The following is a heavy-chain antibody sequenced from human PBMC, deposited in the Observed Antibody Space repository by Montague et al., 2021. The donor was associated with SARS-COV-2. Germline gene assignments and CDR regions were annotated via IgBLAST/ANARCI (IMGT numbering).Heavy chain of an antibody. CDR3: ALSLRYFDWADAFDV. CDR1: GGSIDNYF. CDR2: IYNSGST. V-gene: IGHV4-59*13. D-gene: IGHD3-9*01. J-gene: IGHJ3*01. Sequence: SETRSLTCTASGGSIDNYFWSWIRQPPGKGLEWIGYIYNSGSTNYNPSLKSRVTMSGDTSNNQFSLKLSSVTAADTAVYYCALSLRYFDWADAFDVWGQGTMVIVSS.